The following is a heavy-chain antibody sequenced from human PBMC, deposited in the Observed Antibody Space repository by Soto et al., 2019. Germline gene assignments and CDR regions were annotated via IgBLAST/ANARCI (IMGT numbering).Heavy chain of an antibody. Sequence: HVQVVESGGGVVQPGRSLRLSCATSGFTFRSDGMHWVRQAPGKGLEWVAFVWPDGSKKYYGDSVKGRFTISRDKSNNTLYLQMNSLRAEDTAIYYCAREEPGDYDNFYYGMDVWGQGTTVTVSS. CDR3: AREEPGDYDNFYYGMDV. D-gene: IGHD4-17*01. J-gene: IGHJ6*02. CDR1: GFTFRSDG. V-gene: IGHV3-33*01. CDR2: VWPDGSKK.